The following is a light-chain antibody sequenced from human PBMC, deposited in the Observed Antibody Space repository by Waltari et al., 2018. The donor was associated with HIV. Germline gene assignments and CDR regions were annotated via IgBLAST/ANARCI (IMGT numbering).Light chain of an antibody. J-gene: IGKJ2*01. CDR3: QQSYITPYT. Sequence: DILMTQSPSSLSASVGDRVTITCRASLNITTFLNGYHQKPGKAPQRLISAASNLQSGVPSRFSGSGSGTDFTLTITSLQPADFATYCCQQSYITPYTFGQGTKLEIK. CDR2: AAS. V-gene: IGKV1-39*01. CDR1: LNITTF.